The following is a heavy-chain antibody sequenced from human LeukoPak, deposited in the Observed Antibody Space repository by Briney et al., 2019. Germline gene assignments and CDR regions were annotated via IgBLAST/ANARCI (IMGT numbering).Heavy chain of an antibody. V-gene: IGHV3-48*01. CDR1: GFTFSTYS. CDR3: TRSRPGTEAGQPNFDY. Sequence: GGSLRLSCAASGFTFSTYSMSWVRQAPGKGLEWVSYISSISSIIYYADSVKGRFTISRDNARNSLYLQMNSLRAEDTAVYYCTRSRPGTEAGQPNFDYWGQGTLVAVSS. D-gene: IGHD6-13*01. CDR2: ISSISSII. J-gene: IGHJ4*02.